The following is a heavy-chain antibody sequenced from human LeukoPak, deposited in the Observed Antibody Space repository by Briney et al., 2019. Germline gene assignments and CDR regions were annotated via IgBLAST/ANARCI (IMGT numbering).Heavy chain of an antibody. J-gene: IGHJ4*02. CDR2: ISVRSNYI. D-gene: IGHD3-22*01. Sequence: GGSLRLSCAASGYTFSSYSINWVRQAPGKGLEWVSSISVRSNYIYYADSVRGRFSISRDDARDSLYLQMNSLRAEDTAVYYCVRLRRNSDTSGYYCYDYWGQGTLVTASS. V-gene: IGHV3-21*01. CDR3: VRLRRNSDTSGYYCYDY. CDR1: GYTFSSYS.